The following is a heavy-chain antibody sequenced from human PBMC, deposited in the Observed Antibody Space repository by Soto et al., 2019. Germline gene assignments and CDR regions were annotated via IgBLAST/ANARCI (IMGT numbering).Heavy chain of an antibody. D-gene: IGHD2-15*01. Sequence: SLRLSCAASGFTFSSYGMHWVRQAPGKGLEWVAVIWYDGSNKYYADSVKGRFTISRDNSKNTLYLQMNSLRAEDTAVYYCARENIVVVVAATENLFDPWGQGTPVTVS. CDR1: GFTFSSYG. CDR3: ARENIVVVVAATENLFDP. J-gene: IGHJ5*02. CDR2: IWYDGSNK. V-gene: IGHV3-33*01.